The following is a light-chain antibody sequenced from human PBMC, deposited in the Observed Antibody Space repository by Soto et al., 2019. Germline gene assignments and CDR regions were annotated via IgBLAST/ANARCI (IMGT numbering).Light chain of an antibody. CDR3: QQYNSYSWT. CDR1: QSISSW. V-gene: IGKV1-5*03. Sequence: DIQMTQSPSTLSASVGDRFTITCRASQSISSWLAWYQQKPGKAPKLLIYKASSLESGVPSRFSGSGSGTEFTLTISSLQPDDFATYYCQQYNSYSWTFGQGTMVDIK. J-gene: IGKJ1*01. CDR2: KAS.